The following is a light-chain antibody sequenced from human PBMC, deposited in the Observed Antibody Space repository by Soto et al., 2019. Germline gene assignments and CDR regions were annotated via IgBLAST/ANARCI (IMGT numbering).Light chain of an antibody. CDR1: QSISSW. Sequence: DIQMTQSPSTLSASVGDRVTITCRASQSISSWLAWYQQKPGKAPNLLIYKASTLESGVPSRFSGSGSGTEFTLTISSLQPDDFATYYCQQYNSYSLTFGGGTKVDIK. CDR3: QQYNSYSLT. V-gene: IGKV1-5*03. J-gene: IGKJ4*01. CDR2: KAS.